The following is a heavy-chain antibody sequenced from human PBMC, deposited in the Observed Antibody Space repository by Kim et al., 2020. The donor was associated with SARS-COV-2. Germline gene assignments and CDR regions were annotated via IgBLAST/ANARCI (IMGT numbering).Heavy chain of an antibody. D-gene: IGHD3-16*01. CDR1: GFTFSSYA. Sequence: GGSLRLSCAASGFTFSSYAMSWVRQAPGKGLEWVSAISGSGGSTYYADSVKGRFTISRDNSKNTLYLQMNSLRAEDTAVYYCAKDIYDYVWGSYWVWGQGTTVTVSS. J-gene: IGHJ6*02. CDR2: ISGSGGST. V-gene: IGHV3-23*01. CDR3: AKDIYDYVWGSYWV.